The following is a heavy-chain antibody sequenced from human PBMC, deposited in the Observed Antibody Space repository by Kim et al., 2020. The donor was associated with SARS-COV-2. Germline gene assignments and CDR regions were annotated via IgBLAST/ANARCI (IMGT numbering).Heavy chain of an antibody. CDR2: IDPRDGIP. CDR3: AKDSGDESSGHLNWFDP. CDR1: GYTFTSYY. Sequence: ASVKVSCGASGYTFTSYYMHWVRQAPGQGLEWMGMIDPRDGIPTYAQKFQGRVTMTRDTSRSTVHMELRSLKSDDTAVYFCAKDSGDESSGHLNWFDPWG. V-gene: IGHV1-46*01. J-gene: IGHJ5*02. D-gene: IGHD3-22*01.